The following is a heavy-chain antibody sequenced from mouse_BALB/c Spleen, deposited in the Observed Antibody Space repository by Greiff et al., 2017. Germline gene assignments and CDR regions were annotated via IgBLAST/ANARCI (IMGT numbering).Heavy chain of an antibody. CDR3: AREEVNWYFDV. V-gene: IGHV2-6-7*01. Sequence: VQLQESGPGLVAPSQSLSITCTVSGFSLTGYGVNWVRQPPGKGLEWLGMIWGYGSTDYNSALKSRLSISKDNSKSQVFLKMNSLQTDDTARYYCAREEVNWYFDVWGAGTTVTVSS. D-gene: IGHD2-2*01. CDR2: IWGYGST. CDR1: GFSLTGYG. J-gene: IGHJ1*01.